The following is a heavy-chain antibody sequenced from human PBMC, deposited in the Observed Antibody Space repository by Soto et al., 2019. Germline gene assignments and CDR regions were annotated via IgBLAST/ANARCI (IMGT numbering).Heavy chain of an antibody. D-gene: IGHD3-22*01. CDR3: ARQEQCFDICGYYYGLSGMNG. V-gene: IGHV1-3*01. CDR1: GYIFTSFS. CDR2: INAGNGNT. Sequence: QVQLVQSGAEVKKPGASVTVSCKASGYIFTSFSMHWVRQAPGQRLQWMGWINAGNGNTKYSQEFLGRVTITRDTNATTEYKDLSRQRCEGRVVYFCARQEQCFDICGYYYGLSGMNGGGQCTTVTVSS. J-gene: IGHJ6*02.